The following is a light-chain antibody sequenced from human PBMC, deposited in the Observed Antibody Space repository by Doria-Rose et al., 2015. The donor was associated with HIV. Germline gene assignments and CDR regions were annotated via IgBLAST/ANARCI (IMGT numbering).Light chain of an antibody. Sequence: GSPGQSITISCTGTSSDVGSYNLVSWYQQHPGKAPKLMIYEVSKRPSGVSSRFSGSKSGSLAPLTISGLRAEDEADYYCCSYAGSSTFVVFGGGTKLTVL. CDR3: CSYAGSSTFVV. CDR2: EVS. V-gene: IGLV2-23*02. CDR1: SSDVGSYNL. J-gene: IGLJ2*01.